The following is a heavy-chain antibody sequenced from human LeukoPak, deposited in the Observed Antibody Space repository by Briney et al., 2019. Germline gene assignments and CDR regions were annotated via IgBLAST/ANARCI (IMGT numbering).Heavy chain of an antibody. Sequence: NPSETLSLTCAVYGGSFSGYYWSWIRQPPGKGLEWIGEINHSGSTNYNPSLKSRVTISVGTSKNQFSLKLSPVTAADTAVYYCARVRGYYFDYWGQGTLVTVSS. D-gene: IGHD3-10*01. CDR1: GGSFSGYY. CDR2: INHSGST. J-gene: IGHJ4*02. CDR3: ARVRGYYFDY. V-gene: IGHV4-34*01.